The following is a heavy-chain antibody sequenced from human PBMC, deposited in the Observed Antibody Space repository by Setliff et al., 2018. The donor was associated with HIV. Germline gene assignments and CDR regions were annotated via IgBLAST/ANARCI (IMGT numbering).Heavy chain of an antibody. CDR1: GYTFTDYY. CDR3: ATSRGYSGSPSDAFDI. Sequence: ASVTVSCKASGYTFTDYYMHWVQQAPGKGLEWMGRVDPEDGETIYAEKFQGRVTITADTSTDTAYMELSSLRSEDTAVYYCATSRGYSGSPSDAFDIWGQGTMVTVSS. J-gene: IGHJ3*02. V-gene: IGHV1-69-2*01. D-gene: IGHD1-26*01. CDR2: VDPEDGET.